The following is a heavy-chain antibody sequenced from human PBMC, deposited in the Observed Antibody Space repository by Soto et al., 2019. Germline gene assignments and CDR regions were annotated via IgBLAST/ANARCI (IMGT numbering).Heavy chain of an antibody. V-gene: IGHV3-21*01. CDR2: ISSSSSYI. CDR3: AREGVLRFLAIDNDAFDI. J-gene: IGHJ3*02. D-gene: IGHD3-3*01. Sequence: EVQLVESGGGLVKPGGSLRLSCAASGFTFSSYSMNWVRQAPGKGLEWVSSISSSSSYIYYADSVKGRFTISRDNAKNSLYLQMNSPRAEDTAVYYCAREGVLRFLAIDNDAFDIWGQGTMVTVSS. CDR1: GFTFSSYS.